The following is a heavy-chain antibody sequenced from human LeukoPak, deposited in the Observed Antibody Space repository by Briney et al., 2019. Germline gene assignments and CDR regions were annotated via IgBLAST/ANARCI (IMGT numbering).Heavy chain of an antibody. CDR2: IYYSGSS. CDR3: ARVGLGSGSSTGNYYYMDV. CDR1: GGSISIYY. J-gene: IGHJ6*03. D-gene: IGHD3-10*01. Sequence: SETLSLTCTVSGGSISIYYWSWIRQPPGKGLEWIGYIYYSGSSKYNPSLKNRITISVDTSKNQLSLKLTSVTAADTAVYYCARVGLGSGSSTGNYYYMDVWGKGTTVTVSS. V-gene: IGHV4-59*01.